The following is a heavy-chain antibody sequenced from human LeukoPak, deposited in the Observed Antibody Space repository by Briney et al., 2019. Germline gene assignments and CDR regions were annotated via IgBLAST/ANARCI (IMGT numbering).Heavy chain of an antibody. V-gene: IGHV3-23*01. D-gene: IGHD6-19*01. CDR3: AKRIRDSSGWATAVPAFDC. CDR2: ISGSADST. Sequence: PGESLKISCAASGFTFRTYAMSWVRQAPGKGLEWVSAISGSADSTYYADSVKGRFTISRDNSKNTLYLQMNSLRAEDTAVYYCAKRIRDSSGWATAVPAFDCWGQGTMVTVSS. CDR1: GFTFRTYA. J-gene: IGHJ4*02.